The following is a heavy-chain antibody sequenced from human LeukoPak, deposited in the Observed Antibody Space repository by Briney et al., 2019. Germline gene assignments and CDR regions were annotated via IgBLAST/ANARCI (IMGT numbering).Heavy chain of an antibody. J-gene: IGHJ5*02. D-gene: IGHD3-9*01. Sequence: GGSLRLSCAASGFTFSDYYISWIRQAPGKGLEWVSYISSSGGTIYYADSVKGRFTISRDNSKNTLYLQMNSLRAEDTAVYYCAKDHYDILTGPRGFDPWGQGTLVTVSS. CDR1: GFTFSDYY. V-gene: IGHV3-11*01. CDR2: ISSSGGTI. CDR3: AKDHYDILTGPRGFDP.